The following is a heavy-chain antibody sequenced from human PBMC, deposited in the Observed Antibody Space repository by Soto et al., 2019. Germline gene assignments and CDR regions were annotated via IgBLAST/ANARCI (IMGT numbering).Heavy chain of an antibody. CDR1: GFTFSSYA. J-gene: IGHJ4*02. V-gene: IGHV3-23*01. Sequence: EVQLLESGGGLVQPGGSLRLSCAASGFTFSSYAMSWVRQAPGKGLEWVSAISGSGGSTYYADSVKGRFTISRDNSKNTLYVAMNSLRAEDTAVDYGAKVTRTEDVDYWGQGTLVTVSS. CDR3: AKVTRTEDVDY. CDR2: ISGSGGST.